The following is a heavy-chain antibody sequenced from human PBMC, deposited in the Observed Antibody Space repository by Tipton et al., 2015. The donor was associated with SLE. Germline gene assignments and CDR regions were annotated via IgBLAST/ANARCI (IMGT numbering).Heavy chain of an antibody. D-gene: IGHD2-2*02. J-gene: IGHJ2*01. V-gene: IGHV3-21*01. CDR1: GFTFSSYN. CDR3: VRGGGYCSSTSCYTRLWYFDL. CDR2: ISSSTNYI. Sequence: SLRLSYTASGFTFSSYNMNWVRQAPGKWLEWVSSISSSTNYIFYADSVRGRFTISRDNVKNSLDLQLNSLRAEDTAIYYCVRGGGYCSSTSCYTRLWYFDLWGRGTLVTVSS.